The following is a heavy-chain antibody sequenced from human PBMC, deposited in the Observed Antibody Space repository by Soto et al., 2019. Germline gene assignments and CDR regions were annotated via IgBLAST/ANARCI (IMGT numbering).Heavy chain of an antibody. CDR2: ISSSSSTI. J-gene: IGHJ3*02. CDR3: ATGSGYSRSPDAFDI. Sequence: GGSLRLPCAASGFTFSSYSMSWVRQAPGKGLEWVSYISSSSSTIYYADSVKGRFTISRDNAKNSLYLQMNSLRDEDTAVYYCATGSGYSRSPDAFDIWGQGTMVTVSS. CDR1: GFTFSSYS. V-gene: IGHV3-48*02. D-gene: IGHD6-13*01.